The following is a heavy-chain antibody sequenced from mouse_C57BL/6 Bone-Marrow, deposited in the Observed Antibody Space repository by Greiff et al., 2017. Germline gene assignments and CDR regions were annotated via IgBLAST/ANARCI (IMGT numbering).Heavy chain of an antibody. CDR2: ISDGGSYT. Sequence: EVKLVESGGGLVKPGGSLKLSCAASGFTFSSYAMSWVRQTPEKRLEWVATISDGGSYTYYPDNVKGRFTISRDNAKNNLYLQRSHLKSEDTAMYDCARDGVTHYFDYWGQGTTLTVSS. D-gene: IGHD2-3*01. J-gene: IGHJ2*01. V-gene: IGHV5-4*01. CDR1: GFTFSSYA. CDR3: ARDGVTHYFDY.